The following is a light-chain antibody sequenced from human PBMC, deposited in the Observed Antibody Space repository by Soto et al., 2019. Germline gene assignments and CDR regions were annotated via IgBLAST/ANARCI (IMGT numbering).Light chain of an antibody. CDR3: LLYSADGQV. V-gene: IGLV7-43*01. J-gene: IGLJ2*01. CDR1: AGAVTSASY. CDR2: STN. Sequence: QAVVTQEPSLTVSPGGTVTLTCASSAGAVTSASYANWFQQKPGQAPRALIYSTNNRHSWTPARFSGSLLGGKAVLTLSAVQPEDEAEYYCLLYSADGQVFGGGTKLTVL.